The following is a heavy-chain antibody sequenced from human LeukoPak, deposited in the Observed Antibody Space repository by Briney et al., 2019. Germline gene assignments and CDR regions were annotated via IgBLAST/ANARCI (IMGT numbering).Heavy chain of an antibody. D-gene: IGHD1-26*01. Sequence: PGGSLRPSCAASGFTFSSYWMSWVRQAPGKGLEWVANIKQDGSEKYYVDSVKGRFTISRDNAKNSLYPQMNSLRAEDTAVYYCARGYSGSHNWFDPWGQGTLVTVSS. V-gene: IGHV3-7*01. CDR1: GFTFSSYW. CDR3: ARGYSGSHNWFDP. J-gene: IGHJ5*02. CDR2: IKQDGSEK.